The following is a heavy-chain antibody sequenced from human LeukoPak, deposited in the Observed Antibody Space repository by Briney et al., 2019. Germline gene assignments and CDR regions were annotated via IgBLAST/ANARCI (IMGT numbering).Heavy chain of an antibody. Sequence: PSETLSLTCTVSGGSMSSHYWSWIRQPPGKGLEWLGYIYHSGYTNYSPSLKSRVTLSMDTSKNQFSLKLSSVTTADTALYFCARATSWDQRNFDRPYWYLDLWGRGTLVAVSS. J-gene: IGHJ2*01. CDR1: GGSMSSHY. CDR2: IYHSGYT. D-gene: IGHD2-2*01. CDR3: ARATSWDQRNFDRPYWYLDL. V-gene: IGHV4-59*11.